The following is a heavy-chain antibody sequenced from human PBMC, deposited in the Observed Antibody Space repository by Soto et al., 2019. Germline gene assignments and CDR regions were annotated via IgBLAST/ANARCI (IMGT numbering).Heavy chain of an antibody. Sequence: SETLSLTCTVSGVSISSSSYYWGWFRQPPGKGLEWIGNIYYSGSTYYNPSLKSRVTISVDTSKNQFSLNLSSVTAADTGIYYCARLMSPLEPNWLDPWGQGTQVT. V-gene: IGHV4-39*01. J-gene: IGHJ5*02. CDR1: GVSISSSSYY. CDR2: IYYSGST. D-gene: IGHD1-1*01. CDR3: ARLMSPLEPNWLDP.